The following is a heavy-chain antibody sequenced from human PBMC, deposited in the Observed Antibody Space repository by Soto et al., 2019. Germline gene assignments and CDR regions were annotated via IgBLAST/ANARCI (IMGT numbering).Heavy chain of an antibody. CDR2: IIPMYGTT. Sequence: QVQLVQSGAEVKKPGSSVKVSCKASGGTFRSYVTSWVRQAPGQGLEWLGGIIPMYGTTYYAQTFQGRVTINADESTGTAFMELSSLRSEDTAVYYCARIGTLDWIDDYWGQGTLGTVSS. D-gene: IGHD1-1*01. V-gene: IGHV1-69*12. CDR3: ARIGTLDWIDDY. J-gene: IGHJ4*02. CDR1: GGTFRSYV.